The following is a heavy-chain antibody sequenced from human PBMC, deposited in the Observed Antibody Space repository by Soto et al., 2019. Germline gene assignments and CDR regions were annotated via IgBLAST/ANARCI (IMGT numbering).Heavy chain of an antibody. CDR3: AKEARGGYSGIFEY. J-gene: IGHJ4*02. CDR1: GGFIRGDY. Sequence: QVQLQESGPGLVKPSETLSLTCTVSGGFIRGDYFSWIRQPAGEGLEWIGRISVSGSTILNPSLKSRVTMSVDTSKVQVSLRLSSVTAADTAVYYCAKEARGGYSGIFEYWGQGTLVTVSS. D-gene: IGHD5-12*01. CDR2: ISVSGST. V-gene: IGHV4-4*07.